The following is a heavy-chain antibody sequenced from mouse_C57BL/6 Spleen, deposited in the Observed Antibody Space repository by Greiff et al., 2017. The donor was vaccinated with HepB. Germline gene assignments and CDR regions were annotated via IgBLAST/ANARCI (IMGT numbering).Heavy chain of an antibody. CDR1: GYTFTSYW. CDR3: ARSDYPWFAY. D-gene: IGHD2-13*01. Sequence: QVQLQQPGAELVRPGSSVKLSCKASGYTFTSYWMHWVKQRPIQGLEWIGNIDPSDSETHFNQKFKDKATLTVDKSSSTAYMQLSSLTSEDSAVYYCARSDYPWFAYWGQGTLVTVSA. J-gene: IGHJ3*01. CDR2: IDPSDSET. V-gene: IGHV1-52*01.